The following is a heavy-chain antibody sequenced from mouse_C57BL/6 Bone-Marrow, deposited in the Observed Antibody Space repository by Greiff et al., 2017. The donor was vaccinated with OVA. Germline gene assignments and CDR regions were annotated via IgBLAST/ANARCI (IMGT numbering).Heavy chain of an antibody. V-gene: IGHV1-9*01. D-gene: IGHD1-1*01. CDR3: ASLSSYYGSSPRYFDV. Sequence: QVQLKESGAELMKPGASVKLSCKATGYTFTGYWIEWVKQRPGHGLEWIGEILPGSGSTNYNEKFKGKATFTADTSSNTAYMQLSSLTTEDSAIYYCASLSSYYGSSPRYFDVWGTGTTVTVSS. CDR1: GYTFTGYW. J-gene: IGHJ1*03. CDR2: ILPGSGST.